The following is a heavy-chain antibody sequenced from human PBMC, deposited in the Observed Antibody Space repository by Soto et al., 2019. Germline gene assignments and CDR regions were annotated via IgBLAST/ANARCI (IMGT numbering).Heavy chain of an antibody. D-gene: IGHD3-10*01. CDR1: GGTFSSYA. CDR2: IIPIFGTA. Sequence: SVKVSCKASGGTFSSYAISWLRQAPGQGLEWMGGIIPIFGTANYAQKFQGRVTITADESTSTAYMELSSLRSEDTAVYYCARVTMVRSYYYYGMDVWGQGTTVTISS. J-gene: IGHJ6*02. CDR3: ARVTMVRSYYYYGMDV. V-gene: IGHV1-69*13.